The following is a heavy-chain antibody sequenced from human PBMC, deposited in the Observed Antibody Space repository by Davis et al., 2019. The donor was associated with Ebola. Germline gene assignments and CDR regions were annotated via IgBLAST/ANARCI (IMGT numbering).Heavy chain of an antibody. Sequence: PGGSLRLACAASGFTFSSYAMSWVRQAPGKGLEWVSAISGSGGSTYYADSVKGRFTISRDNSKNTLYLQMNSLRAEDTAVYYCAKDGTYYDFWSGYHYYYYGMDVWGQGTTVTVSS. J-gene: IGHJ6*02. CDR1: GFTFSSYA. D-gene: IGHD3-3*01. CDR3: AKDGTYYDFWSGYHYYYYGMDV. CDR2: ISGSGGST. V-gene: IGHV3-23*01.